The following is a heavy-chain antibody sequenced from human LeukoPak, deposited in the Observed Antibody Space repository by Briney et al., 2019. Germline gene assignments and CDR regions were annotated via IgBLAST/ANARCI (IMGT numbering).Heavy chain of an antibody. V-gene: IGHV3-23*01. D-gene: IGHD3-3*01. CDR2: ISGSAHKI. Sequence: PGGSLRLSCVASGITFSNYAVSWVRQAPEKGLDWVSVISGSAHKIRYADSVKGRFTISRDNSENIVYLQMNNLRAEDTAVYYCAKGASGGFLEWFEAWGQGTLVTVTS. CDR3: AKGASGGFLEWFEA. CDR1: GITFSNYA. J-gene: IGHJ5*02.